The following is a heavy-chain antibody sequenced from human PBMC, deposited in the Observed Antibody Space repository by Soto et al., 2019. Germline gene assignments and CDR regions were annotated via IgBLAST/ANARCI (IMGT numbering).Heavy chain of an antibody. D-gene: IGHD6-19*01. CDR1: GFTFSLYG. V-gene: IGHV3-30*03. Sequence: QVQLVESGGGVVQPGKSLRLSCVTSGFTFSLYGMHWVRQAPGKGLEWVAVISYDGNNKYYADSVKGRFTISRDDSKNTLWLQMNRLRPEDTAVYYCARDIEQSGNGWFSEGMDVWGQGTTVTVS. J-gene: IGHJ6*02. CDR2: ISYDGNNK. CDR3: ARDIEQSGNGWFSEGMDV.